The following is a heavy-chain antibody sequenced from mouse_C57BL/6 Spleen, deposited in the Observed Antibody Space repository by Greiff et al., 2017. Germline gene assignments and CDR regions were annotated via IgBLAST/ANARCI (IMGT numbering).Heavy chain of an antibody. J-gene: IGHJ1*03. CDR3: TGENYYCSAGNGYFDV. V-gene: IGHV5-9-1*02. CDR2: ISSGGEYI. D-gene: IGHD1-1*01. Sequence: EVQGVESGAGLVKPGGSLKLSCAASGFTFSSSAMYWVSQTPEKRLAWVAYISSGGEYITYADTVKGRFTISRDNTRNTRYLPMISLKSEDTTMYDCTGENYYCSAGNGYFDVWGTGTSVTVSS. CDR1: GFTFSSSA.